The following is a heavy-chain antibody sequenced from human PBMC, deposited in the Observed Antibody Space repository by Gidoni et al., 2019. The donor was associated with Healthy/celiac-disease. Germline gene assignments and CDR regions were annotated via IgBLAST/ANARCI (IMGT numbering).Heavy chain of an antibody. J-gene: IGHJ4*02. Sequence: QVQLVQSGAEVKKTGSSVKVSCKASGGTFSSYAISWVRQAPGQGLEWMGGIIHIFVTANYAQMFQGRVTITADKSTSTAYMELSSLRSEDTAVYYCARAAIAVAGFDYWGQGTLVTVSS. CDR1: GGTFSSYA. V-gene: IGHV1-69*06. D-gene: IGHD6-19*01. CDR3: ARAAIAVAGFDY. CDR2: IIHIFVTA.